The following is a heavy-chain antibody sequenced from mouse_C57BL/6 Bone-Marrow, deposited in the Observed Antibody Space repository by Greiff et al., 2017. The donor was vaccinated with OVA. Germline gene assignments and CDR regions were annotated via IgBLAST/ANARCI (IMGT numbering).Heavy chain of an antibody. CDR1: GYTFTSYW. CDR3: AKSIYYYGSSYGDYAMDY. J-gene: IGHJ4*01. Sequence: QVQLQQSGAELAKPGASVKLSCKASGYTFTSYWMHWVKQRPGQGPEWIGYINPSSGYTKYNQKFKDKATLTADKSSSTAYMQLSSLTYEDSAVYYLAKSIYYYGSSYGDYAMDYWGQGTSVTVSS. V-gene: IGHV1-7*01. CDR2: INPSSGYT. D-gene: IGHD1-1*01.